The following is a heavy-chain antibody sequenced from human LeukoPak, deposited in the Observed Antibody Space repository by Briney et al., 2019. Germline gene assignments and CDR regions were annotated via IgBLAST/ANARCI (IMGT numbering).Heavy chain of an antibody. D-gene: IGHD3-10*01. CDR2: IKSKADGETT. J-gene: IGHJ5*02. CDR3: TTEGYYVSGIS. V-gene: IGHV3-15*01. Sequence: GGSLRLSCAASGFTFNNAWMSWVRQAPGKGLEWVGRIKSKADGETTDYASPVKGRFIISRDDSKDTLYLQMNSLKTEDTAVYYCTTEGYYVSGISWGQGTLVTVDS. CDR1: GFTFNNAW.